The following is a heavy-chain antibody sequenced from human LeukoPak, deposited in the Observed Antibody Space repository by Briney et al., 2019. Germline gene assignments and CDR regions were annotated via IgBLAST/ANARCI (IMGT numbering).Heavy chain of an antibody. CDR3: ARGVVTTRYDVFDI. Sequence: SETLSLTCAVYGGSFSGYYWSWIRQPPGKGLEWIGEINHSGSTNYNPSLKSRVTISVDTSKNQFSLKLSSVTAADTAVYYCARGVVTTRYDVFDIWGKGTMVTVSS. CDR2: INHSGST. CDR1: GGSFSGYY. V-gene: IGHV4-34*01. D-gene: IGHD4-17*01. J-gene: IGHJ3*02.